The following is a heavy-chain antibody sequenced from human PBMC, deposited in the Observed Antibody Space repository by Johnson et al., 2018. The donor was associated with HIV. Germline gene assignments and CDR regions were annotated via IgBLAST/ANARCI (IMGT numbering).Heavy chain of an antibody. CDR1: GFSFSDYY. Sequence: QMQLVESGGGLVKPGGSLRLYCAASGFSFSDYYMTWIRQAPGKGLAWVSYLGSSCGTKYYADSLKGRFTHPRDNAKHSLYLQMNSLSVEDTAVYYGARDGGRGDFDIWGQGTRVSVSS. J-gene: IGHJ3*02. D-gene: IGHD3-16*01. V-gene: IGHV3-11*04. CDR3: ARDGGRGDFDI. CDR2: LGSSCGTK.